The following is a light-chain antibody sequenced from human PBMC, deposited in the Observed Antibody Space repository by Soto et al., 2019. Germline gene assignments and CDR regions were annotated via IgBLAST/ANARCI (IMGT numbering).Light chain of an antibody. J-gene: IGLJ2*01. CDR1: GGHSTYA. Sequence: QAVVTQAPSASASLGATVTLTCTLSGGHSTYAIAWHQRRPEKGPRYLMNVKSDGSHIKGDGIPDRFSGSGSGTERYLTISSLQSEDEADYYCQTWATGVVVFGGGTKLTVL. CDR2: VKSDGSH. CDR3: QTWATGVVV. V-gene: IGLV4-69*01.